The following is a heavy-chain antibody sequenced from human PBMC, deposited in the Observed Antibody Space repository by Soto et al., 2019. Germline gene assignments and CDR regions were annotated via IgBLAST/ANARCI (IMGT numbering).Heavy chain of an antibody. CDR3: AKDWRMDV. J-gene: IGHJ6*02. V-gene: IGHV3-23*01. CDR2: ISSSGGSGGST. Sequence: EVQLLESGGGLVQPGGSPRLSCAASGFTFSSYAMNWVRQAPGKGLEWVSDISSSGGSGGSTHYAESVKGRFTISRDNSKNTLYLQMNSLRAEDTAVYYCAKDWRMDVWGQGTTVTVSS. CDR1: GFTFSSYA.